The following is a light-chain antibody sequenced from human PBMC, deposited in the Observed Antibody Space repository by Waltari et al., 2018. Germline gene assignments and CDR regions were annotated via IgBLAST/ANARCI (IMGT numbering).Light chain of an antibody. CDR2: RAS. Sequence: EIVLTHSPGTASLSPGERVTLTCRASQSVGSSSLAWYQQKPGPAPRLVIYRASRRATGIPDRFSGSGSGTDFSLTISRLEPEDFAVYYCQQHGTLPATFGQGTKVEIK. CDR3: QQHGTLPAT. CDR1: QSVGSSS. V-gene: IGKV3-20*01. J-gene: IGKJ1*01.